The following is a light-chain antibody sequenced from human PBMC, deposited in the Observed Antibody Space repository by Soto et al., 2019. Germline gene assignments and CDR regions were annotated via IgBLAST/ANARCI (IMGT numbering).Light chain of an antibody. V-gene: IGKV3-11*01. CDR2: DAS. CDR3: QQRSNWPPIT. J-gene: IGKJ5*01. Sequence: EIVLRQSQYTMSLSTGDSPTLCCRASQSVKTFLVWYQQRPGQAPRLLIRDASHSAAAISALFSGSEFGTDFTLTIRILEPEDAAVYYCQQRSNWPPITFGQGTRLEI. CDR1: QSVKTF.